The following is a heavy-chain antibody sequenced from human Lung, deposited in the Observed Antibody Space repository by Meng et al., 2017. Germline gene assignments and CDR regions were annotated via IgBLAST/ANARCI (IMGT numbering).Heavy chain of an antibody. V-gene: IGHV1-18*01. CDR1: GYTFTTYG. D-gene: IGHD2-15*01. CDR2: ISPYNGYT. J-gene: IGHJ4*02. Sequence: QVQLVQSGAEIKKPGASVKVSCKASGYTFTTYGISWVRQAPGQGLEWMGWISPYNGYTSSIQKFQGRVTMTTDTSTSTAYMELMSLGSDDTAVYYCAILSHCTGGTCYPYDYWGQGTLVTVSS. CDR3: AILSHCTGGTCYPYDY.